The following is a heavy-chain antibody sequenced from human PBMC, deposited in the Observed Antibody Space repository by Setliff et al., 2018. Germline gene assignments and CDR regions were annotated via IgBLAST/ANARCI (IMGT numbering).Heavy chain of an antibody. Sequence: GASVKVSCKASGYSLTRYYMHWVRQAPGQGLEWMGYINTYNGDTYYAQKLQGRVTMTTDTSTSTAYMELRSLRSDDTAVYYCARINFYVSSGYYYAPDYWGQGTLVTVSS. V-gene: IGHV1-18*01. D-gene: IGHD3-22*01. CDR1: GYSLTRYY. CDR3: ARINFYVSSGYYYAPDY. CDR2: INTYNGDT. J-gene: IGHJ4*02.